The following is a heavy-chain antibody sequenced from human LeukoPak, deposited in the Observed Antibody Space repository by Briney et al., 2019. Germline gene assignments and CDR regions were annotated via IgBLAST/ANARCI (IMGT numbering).Heavy chain of an antibody. CDR2: INPSNGDT. D-gene: IGHD1-1*01. CDR3: ARESDVGKDFDC. Sequence: GAPVKVSCKASGYTFTYRYIHLVRQAPGQGLEWMGIINPSNGDTNYAQRFQGRVTMTRDTSTSTVYMELSSLDSEDTAVYYCARESDVGKDFDCWGQGTLVTVSS. J-gene: IGHJ4*02. V-gene: IGHV1-46*01. CDR1: GYTFTYRY.